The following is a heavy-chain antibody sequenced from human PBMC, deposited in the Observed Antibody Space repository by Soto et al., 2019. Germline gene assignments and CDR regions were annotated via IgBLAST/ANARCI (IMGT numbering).Heavy chain of an antibody. J-gene: IGHJ4*02. CDR2: IFYSGST. Sequence: QVQLQESGPGLVKPSQTLSLTCTVSGGSISSGGYYWSWIRQHPGKGLEWIGYIFYSGSTYYNPSLKSRVTISVDTSKNQFSLKLSSVTAADTAVYYCARAFTGVVVVPAASAFDYWGQGTLVTVSS. CDR1: GGSISSGGYY. D-gene: IGHD2-2*01. V-gene: IGHV4-31*03. CDR3: ARAFTGVVVVPAASAFDY.